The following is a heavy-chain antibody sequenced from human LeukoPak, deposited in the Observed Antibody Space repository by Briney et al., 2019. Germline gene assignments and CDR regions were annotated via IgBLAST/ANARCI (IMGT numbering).Heavy chain of an antibody. CDR2: IYTSGST. Sequence: SETLSLTCTVSGGSISSYYWSWIRQPAGKGLEWIGRIYTSGSTNYNPSLKSRVTMSVDTSKNQFSLKLSSVTAADTAVYYCARDCSGGSCYTTGRYYYYAMDVWGQGTTVTVSS. D-gene: IGHD2-15*01. CDR3: ARDCSGGSCYTTGRYYYYAMDV. J-gene: IGHJ6*02. CDR1: GGSISSYY. V-gene: IGHV4-4*07.